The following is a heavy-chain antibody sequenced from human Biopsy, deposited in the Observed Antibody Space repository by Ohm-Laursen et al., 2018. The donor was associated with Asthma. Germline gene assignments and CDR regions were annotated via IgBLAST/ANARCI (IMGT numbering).Heavy chain of an antibody. V-gene: IGHV3-30*03. Sequence: SLRLSCAAPGFVFSQCGMHWVRQGPGKGLEWVALVSSDGHNKYYEDSVKGRFTIYRDNSRNRLYLQINRLTVEDSAVYFCARQSGQDYGDSSGFDIWGQGTKVAVSS. CDR1: GFVFSQCG. J-gene: IGHJ3*02. D-gene: IGHD3-22*01. CDR2: VSSDGHNK. CDR3: ARQSGQDYGDSSGFDI.